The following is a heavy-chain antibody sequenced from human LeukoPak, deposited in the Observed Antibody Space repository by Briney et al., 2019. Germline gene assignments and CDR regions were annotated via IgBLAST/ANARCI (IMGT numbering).Heavy chain of an antibody. D-gene: IGHD3-9*01. Sequence: PGRSLRLACATSGFTFSTFAFHWVRQTPDKGLEWVAVISLDGVDHYYGDSVKGRFTISRDNSKNTLYLQMNSLRPEDTAVYYCARDRHVYYDILTGYASYFEYWGQGALVTVSS. CDR3: ARDRHVYYDILTGYASYFEY. J-gene: IGHJ4*02. V-gene: IGHV3-30*04. CDR1: GFTFSTFA. CDR2: ISLDGVDH.